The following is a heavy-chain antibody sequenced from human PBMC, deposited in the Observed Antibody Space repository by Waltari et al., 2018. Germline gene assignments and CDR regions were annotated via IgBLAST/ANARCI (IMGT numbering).Heavy chain of an antibody. Sequence: QVQLVQSGAEVKKPGASVKVSCKASGYTFTGYYMHWVRQAPGQGLEWMGWINPNSGGTNYAQKFQGRVTMTRDTSISTAYMELSRLRSDDTAVYYCARDVGGVDYYYYYYMDVWGKGTTVTVSS. D-gene: IGHD3-16*01. CDR1: GYTFTGYY. CDR2: INPNSGGT. J-gene: IGHJ6*03. CDR3: ARDVGGVDYYYYYYMDV. V-gene: IGHV1-2*02.